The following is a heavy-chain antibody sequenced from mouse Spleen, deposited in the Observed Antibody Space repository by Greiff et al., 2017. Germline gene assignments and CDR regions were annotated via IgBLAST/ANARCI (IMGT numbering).Heavy chain of an antibody. Sequence: VQLKESGPGLAKPSQTLSLTCSVTGYSITSDYWNWIRKFPGNKLEYMGYISYSGSTYYNPSLKSRISITRDTSKNQYYLQLNSVTTEDTATYYCARSSYYYGSSYDYYAMDYWGQGTSVTVSS. D-gene: IGHD1-1*01. J-gene: IGHJ4*01. CDR2: ISYSGST. CDR1: GYSITSDY. CDR3: ARSSYYYGSSYDYYAMDY. V-gene: IGHV3-8*01.